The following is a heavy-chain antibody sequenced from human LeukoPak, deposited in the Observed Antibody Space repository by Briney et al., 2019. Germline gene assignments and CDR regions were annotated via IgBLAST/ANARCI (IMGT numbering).Heavy chain of an antibody. CDR3: AAAGPVTEVPASDVGY. J-gene: IGHJ4*02. CDR2: IVVGSGNT. D-gene: IGHD2-2*01. CDR1: GFTFTSSA. V-gene: IGHV1-58*01. Sequence: GASVKVSCKASGFTFTSSAVQWVRQARGQRLEWIGWIVVGSGNTNYAQKFQERVTITRDMSTSTAYMELSSLRSEDTAVYYCAAAGPVTEVPASDVGYWGQGTLVTVSS.